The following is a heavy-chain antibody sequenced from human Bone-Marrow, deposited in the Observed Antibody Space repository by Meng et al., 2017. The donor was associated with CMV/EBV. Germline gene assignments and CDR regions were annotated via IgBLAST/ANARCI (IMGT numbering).Heavy chain of an antibody. CDR2: ISWDGGST. J-gene: IGHJ6*02. CDR1: GFTFDDYA. D-gene: IGHD3-3*01. CDR3: AKGNPFGVVDYYGMDF. Sequence: GESLKISCAASGFTFDDYAMHWVRQAPGKGLEWVSLISWDGGSTYYADSVKGRFTISRDNSKNSLYLQMNSLRAEDTALYYCAKGNPFGVVDYYGMDFWGQGTTVTVSS. V-gene: IGHV3-43D*03.